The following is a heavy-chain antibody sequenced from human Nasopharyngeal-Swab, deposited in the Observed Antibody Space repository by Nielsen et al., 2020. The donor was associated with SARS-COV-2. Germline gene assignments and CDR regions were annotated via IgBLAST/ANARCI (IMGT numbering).Heavy chain of an antibody. J-gene: IGHJ3*02. Sequence: SATLSLTCAVSGGSISSSNWWSWVRQPPGKGLEWIGEIYHSGSTNYNPSLKSRVTISVDKSKNQFSLKLSSVTAADTAVYYCARGIVVVPAAIVADAFDIWGQGTMVTVSS. D-gene: IGHD2-2*01. CDR1: GGSISSSNW. CDR3: ARGIVVVPAAIVADAFDI. V-gene: IGHV4-4*02. CDR2: IYHSGST.